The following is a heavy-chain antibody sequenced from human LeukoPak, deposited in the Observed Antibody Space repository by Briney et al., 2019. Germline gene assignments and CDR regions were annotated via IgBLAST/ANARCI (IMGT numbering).Heavy chain of an antibody. V-gene: IGHV3-53*01. CDR2: LYSDGNT. J-gene: IGHJ4*02. CDR1: GFTVITND. Sequence: GGSLRLSCAASGFTVITNDMTWVRQAPGKGLEWVSVLYSDGNTKYADSVQGRFTISRDNSKNTLYLEMNSLSPDYTAVDYCARGVEPLAANTLAYWGQGTLVTVSS. D-gene: IGHD1-14*01. CDR3: ARGVEPLAANTLAY.